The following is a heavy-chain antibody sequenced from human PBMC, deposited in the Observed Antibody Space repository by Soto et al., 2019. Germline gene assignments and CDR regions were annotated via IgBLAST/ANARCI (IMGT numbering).Heavy chain of an antibody. CDR1: GGSIISYY. V-gene: IGHV4-4*07. J-gene: IGHJ6*02. D-gene: IGHD3-22*01. Sequence: SETLSLTCTFSGGSIISYYWSWIRQPAGKGLEWIGRIYTSGSTNYNPSLKSRVTMSVDTSKNQFSLKLSSVTAADTAVYYCARDRVYSSGSYYYYYGMDVWGQGTTVTVSS. CDR2: IYTSGST. CDR3: ARDRVYSSGSYYYYYGMDV.